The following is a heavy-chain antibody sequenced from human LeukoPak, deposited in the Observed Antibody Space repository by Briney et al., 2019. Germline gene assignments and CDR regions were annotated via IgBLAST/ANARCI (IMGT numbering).Heavy chain of an antibody. V-gene: IGHV3-30*18. J-gene: IGHJ4*02. CDR2: ISYDGSNK. Sequence: GGSLRLSCAASGLTFSSSGMHWVRHAPGKGLEWVAVISYDGSNKYYADSVKGRFTISRDNSKNTLYLQMSSLRAEDTVVYYCAKAPGGVLLWFGEFIDYWGQGTLVTVSS. CDR3: AKAPGGVLLWFGEFIDY. CDR1: GLTFSSSG. D-gene: IGHD3-10*01.